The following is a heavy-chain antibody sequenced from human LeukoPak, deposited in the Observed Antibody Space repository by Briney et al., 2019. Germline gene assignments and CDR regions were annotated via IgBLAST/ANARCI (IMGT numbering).Heavy chain of an antibody. J-gene: IGHJ5*02. CDR3: AREGVVAAIPWFNP. V-gene: IGHV3-21*01. D-gene: IGHD2-15*01. CDR1: GFTFSSYS. CDR2: ISSSSSYI. Sequence: PGGSLRLSCAASGFTFSSYSMNWVRQAPGKGLEWVSSISSSSSYIYYADSVKGRFTISRDNAKNSLYLQMNSLRAEDTAVYYCAREGVVAAIPWFNPWGQGTLVTVSS.